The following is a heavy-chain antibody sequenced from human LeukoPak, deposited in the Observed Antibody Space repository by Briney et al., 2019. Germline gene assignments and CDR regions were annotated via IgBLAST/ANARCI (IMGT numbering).Heavy chain of an antibody. J-gene: IGHJ4*02. CDR2: IKQDGSEK. V-gene: IGHV3-7*01. CDR3: ARDLRQGYCGGDCYFDY. D-gene: IGHD2-21*02. CDR1: GFTFSSYW. Sequence: GGPLRLSCAASGFTFSSYWMSWVRQAPGKGLEWVANIKQDGSEKYYVDSVKGRFTISRDNAKNSLYLQMNSLRAEDTAVYYCARDLRQGYCGGDCYFDYWGQGTLVTVSS.